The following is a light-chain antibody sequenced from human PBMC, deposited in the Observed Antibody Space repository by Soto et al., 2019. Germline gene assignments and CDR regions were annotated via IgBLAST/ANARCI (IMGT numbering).Light chain of an antibody. Sequence: DLQMTQSPSSLSASVGDRVTITCQASQDISNYLNWYQQKPGKAPKLLIYDASNLKTGVPSRFSGSGSGTDFTFTISSLQPEDIATYYCQQYDTLPSFPFGQGTKLEIK. CDR2: DAS. V-gene: IGKV1-33*01. CDR1: QDISNY. J-gene: IGKJ2*01. CDR3: QQYDTLPSFP.